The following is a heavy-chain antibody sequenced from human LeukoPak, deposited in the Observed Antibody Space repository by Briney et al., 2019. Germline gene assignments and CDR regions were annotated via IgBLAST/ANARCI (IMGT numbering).Heavy chain of an antibody. Sequence: GGSLRLSCAASGFTFSDYNMHWVRQAPGKGLEWVGVISYDGSNKYYADSVKGRFTICRDNSKNTSYLQMNTLRAEDTAVYYCARDLGQYYATSDNWFAPWGQGTLVTVSS. V-gene: IGHV3-30*03. D-gene: IGHD2-8*01. CDR2: ISYDGSNK. J-gene: IGHJ5*02. CDR1: GFTFSDYN. CDR3: ARDLGQYYATSDNWFAP.